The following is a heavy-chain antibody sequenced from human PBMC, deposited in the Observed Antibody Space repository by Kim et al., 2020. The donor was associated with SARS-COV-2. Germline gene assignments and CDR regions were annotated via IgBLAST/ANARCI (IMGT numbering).Heavy chain of an antibody. CDR3: ARLRLEQMGGWFDP. J-gene: IGHJ5*02. Sequence: SETLSLTCTVSGGSISSYYWSWIRQPPGKGLEWIGYIYYSGSTNYNPSLKSRVTISVDTSKNQFSLKLSSVTAADTAVYYCARLRLEQMGGWFDPWGQGTLVTVSS. V-gene: IGHV4-59*01. CDR1: GGSISSYY. CDR2: IYYSGST. D-gene: IGHD1-1*01.